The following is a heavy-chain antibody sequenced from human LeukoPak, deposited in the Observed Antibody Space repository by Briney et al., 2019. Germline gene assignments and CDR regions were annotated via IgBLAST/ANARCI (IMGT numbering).Heavy chain of an antibody. J-gene: IGHJ4*02. CDR3: ARGRYGWLPFDY. CDR2: IYYSGST. Sequence: SETLSLTGTVSGGSMSSYCWSWIRQPPGKGLEWIGYIYYSGSTNYNPSLKSRVTISVDTSKNQFTLKLSSVTAADTAVYYCARGRYGWLPFDYWGQGTLVTVSS. V-gene: IGHV4-59*13. CDR1: GGSMSSYC. D-gene: IGHD3-16*01.